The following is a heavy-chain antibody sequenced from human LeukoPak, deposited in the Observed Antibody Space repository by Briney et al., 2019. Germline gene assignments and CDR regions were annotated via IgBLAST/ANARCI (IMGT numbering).Heavy chain of an antibody. D-gene: IGHD6-6*01. J-gene: IGHJ4*02. CDR1: GGTFSSYA. CDR2: IIPIFGTA. CDR3: ARGELEYSSSSGPRAAKYYFDY. V-gene: IGHV1-69*05. Sequence: ASVKVSCKASGGTFSSYAISWVRQAPGQGLEWMGGIIPIFGTANYTQKFQGGVTITTDESTSTAYKELSSLRSEDTAVYYCARGELEYSSSSGPRAAKYYFDYWGQGTLVTVSS.